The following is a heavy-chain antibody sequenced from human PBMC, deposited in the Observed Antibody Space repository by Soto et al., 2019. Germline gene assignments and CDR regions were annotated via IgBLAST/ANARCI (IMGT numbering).Heavy chain of an antibody. CDR1: GGSISSDSYY. D-gene: IGHD3-10*01. V-gene: IGHV4-39*07. Sequence: PSETLSVTCAVSGGSISSDSYYWGWIRQSPEKGLEWIASISYSGSTYYNPTLKSRLIISVDTSKNQFSLKLSSVTAADTAVYYCARRISVVRGVIINYAFDIWGQGTMVTVSS. CDR2: ISYSGST. J-gene: IGHJ3*02. CDR3: ARRISVVRGVIINYAFDI.